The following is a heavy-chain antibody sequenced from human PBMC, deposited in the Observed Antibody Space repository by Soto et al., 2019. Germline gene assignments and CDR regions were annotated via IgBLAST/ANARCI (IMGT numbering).Heavy chain of an antibody. CDR1: GYTFTSYE. V-gene: IGHV1-8*01. D-gene: IGHD3-10*01. CDR3: ARGELLWFGELLR. CDR2: MNPNSGDT. J-gene: IGHJ1*01. Sequence: QVPLVQSGAEVKKPGASVKVSCKASGYTFTSYEINWVRQATGQGLEWMGWMNPNSGDTGYAQQFQGRVTMTRNTSISTVYMELSSLRSEDTAVYYCARGELLWFGELLRWGQGTLVTVSS.